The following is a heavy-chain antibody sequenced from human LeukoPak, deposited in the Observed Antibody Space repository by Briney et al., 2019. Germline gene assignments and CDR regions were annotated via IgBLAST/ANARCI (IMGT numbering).Heavy chain of an antibody. J-gene: IGHJ4*02. CDR3: ASTYDTGHFDY. Sequence: SVKVSCKASGGTFSSYAISWVRQAPGQGLEWMGQIIPIFGTANYAQKFQGRVTITADESTSTAYMELSSLRSEDTAVYFCASTYDTGHFDYWGQGTLVTVSS. CDR2: IIPIFGTA. V-gene: IGHV1-69*13. D-gene: IGHD3-9*01. CDR1: GGTFSSYA.